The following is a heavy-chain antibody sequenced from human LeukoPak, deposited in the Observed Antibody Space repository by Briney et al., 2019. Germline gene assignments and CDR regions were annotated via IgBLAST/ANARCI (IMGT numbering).Heavy chain of an antibody. CDR1: GFTFHNFA. Sequence: GGSLRLSCEAFGFTFHNFAMHWARQAPGKGLEWVSGISWNRGAVDYADSAKGRFTISRDNGKSSLYLQMNSLRADDTALYYCAKDLYAEPYGVDVWGQGTTVTVSS. V-gene: IGHV3-9*01. CDR2: ISWNRGAV. J-gene: IGHJ6*02. CDR3: AKDLYAEPYGVDV. D-gene: IGHD1-14*01.